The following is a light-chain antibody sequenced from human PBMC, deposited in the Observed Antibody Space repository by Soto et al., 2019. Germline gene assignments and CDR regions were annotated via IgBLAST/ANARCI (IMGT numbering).Light chain of an antibody. J-gene: IGKJ1*01. CDR1: QSVSSSY. CDR2: GAS. V-gene: IGKV3-20*01. Sequence: EIVLTQSPGTLSLSPGERATLSCRASQSVSSSYLAWYQQKPGQAPRLLIYGASSRATGIPDRFSGSGSGTDFTLTISRLXXXXXXXXXXXXXXXSPWTFGQGTKVEIK. CDR3: XXXXXSPWT.